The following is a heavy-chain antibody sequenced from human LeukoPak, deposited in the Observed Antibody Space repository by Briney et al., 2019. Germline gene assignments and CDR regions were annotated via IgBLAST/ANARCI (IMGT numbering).Heavy chain of an antibody. CDR1: GGTFSSYA. CDR3: ARARNNIVVVPAAIKDYYYYMDV. D-gene: IGHD2-2*02. V-gene: IGHV1-69*05. J-gene: IGHJ6*03. Sequence: SSVKVSCKASGGTFSSYAISWVRQAPGQGLEWMGGIIPIFGTANYAQKFQGRVTITTDESTSTAYMEPSSLRSEDTAVYYCARARNNIVVVPAAIKDYYYYMDVWGKGTTVTVSS. CDR2: IIPIFGTA.